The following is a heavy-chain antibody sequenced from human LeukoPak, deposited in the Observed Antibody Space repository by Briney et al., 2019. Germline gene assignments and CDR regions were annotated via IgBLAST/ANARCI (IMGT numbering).Heavy chain of an antibody. Sequence: ASVKVSCKASGYTFTGYYMHWVRQAPGQGLEWMGWINPNSGGTNYAQKFQGRVTMTRDTSISTAYMELSRLRSDDTAVYYCARLIMGGCSGGSCYPNYYYYYMDVWAKGPRSPSP. CDR3: ARLIMGGCSGGSCYPNYYYYYMDV. CDR2: INPNSGGT. J-gene: IGHJ6*03. V-gene: IGHV1-2*02. D-gene: IGHD2-15*01. CDR1: GYTFTGYY.